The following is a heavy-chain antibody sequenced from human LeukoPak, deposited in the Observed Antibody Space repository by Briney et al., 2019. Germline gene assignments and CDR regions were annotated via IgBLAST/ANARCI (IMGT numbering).Heavy chain of an antibody. J-gene: IGHJ6*03. V-gene: IGHV1-2*02. D-gene: IGHD3-10*01. CDR2: ISPNSGGT. CDR1: GYTFTDYY. CDR3: ARDRGRISECYGSGRSLQYYMDV. Sequence: ASVKVSCKTSGYTFTDYYMNWVRQAPGQGLEWMGWISPNSGGTNYAQKFQGRVTMTRDTSIRTAYMEMSRLISDDTAVYYCARDRGRISECYGSGRSLQYYMDVWGKGTTVTVSS.